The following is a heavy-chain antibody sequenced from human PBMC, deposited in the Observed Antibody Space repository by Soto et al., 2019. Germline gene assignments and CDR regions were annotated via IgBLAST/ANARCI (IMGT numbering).Heavy chain of an antibody. CDR1: GFTIRAYA. V-gene: IGHV3-23*01. CDR2: ITGRGNNT. Sequence: DVQLLESGGDLVQPGGSLRLSCEVSGFTIRAYAMSWARRAPGKGLEWVAAITGRGNNTHYEESVKGRFTISRDDSKNPLHLQMNTLRVDDTAIYYCSLGKSYYWDYWGQGIQVTVSS. J-gene: IGHJ4*02. CDR3: SLGKSYYWDY.